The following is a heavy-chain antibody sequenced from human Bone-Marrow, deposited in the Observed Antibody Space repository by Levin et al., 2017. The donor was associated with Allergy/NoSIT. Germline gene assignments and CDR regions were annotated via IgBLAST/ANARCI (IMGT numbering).Heavy chain of an antibody. Sequence: RPSETLSLTCSVSGGSISSGGYYWTWIRQHPEWGLQWLGNIFYSGTTYYSPSLKSRVSISVDTSKNQFSLRLTSVTAADTAVYFCAREDRSGSFDVWGQGTVVTVSS. V-gene: IGHV4-31*03. J-gene: IGHJ3*01. CDR3: AREDRSGSFDV. CDR1: GGSISSGGYY. D-gene: IGHD3-10*01. CDR2: IFYSGTT.